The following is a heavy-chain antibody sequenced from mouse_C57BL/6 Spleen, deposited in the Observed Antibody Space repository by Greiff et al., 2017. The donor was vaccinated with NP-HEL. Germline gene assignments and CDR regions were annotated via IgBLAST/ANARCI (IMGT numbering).Heavy chain of an antibody. J-gene: IGHJ2*01. CDR1: GYSITSGYG. V-gene: IGHV3-2*02. CDR3: ARTARIKY. D-gene: IGHD1-2*01. Sequence: DVQLQESGPGLVKPSQSLSLTCTVTGYSITSGYGWNWIRQFPGNKLEWMGYISYSGSTNYNPYLKSRISITRDTSKNQFFRQLNSVTTEDTATYYCARTARIKYWGQGTTLTVSS. CDR2: ISYSGST.